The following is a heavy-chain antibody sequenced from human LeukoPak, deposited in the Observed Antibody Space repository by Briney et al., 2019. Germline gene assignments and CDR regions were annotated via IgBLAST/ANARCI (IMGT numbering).Heavy chain of an antibody. Sequence: GGSLRLSCVPSGFSFSNYAMSWVRQAPGKGLEWVSSISGSGGSTHYADSVKGRLTISRDKTKNTLYLQMNSLRAEDTAVYYCAKSSYYDASGYYREYYFDYWGQGTPVTVSS. J-gene: IGHJ4*02. CDR2: ISGSGGST. D-gene: IGHD3-22*01. CDR3: AKSSYYDASGYYREYYFDY. V-gene: IGHV3-23*01. CDR1: GFSFSNYA.